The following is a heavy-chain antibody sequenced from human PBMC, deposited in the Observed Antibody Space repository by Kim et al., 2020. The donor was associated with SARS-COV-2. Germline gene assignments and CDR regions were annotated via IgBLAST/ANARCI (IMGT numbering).Heavy chain of an antibody. CDR2: ISSSGITI. D-gene: IGHD4-17*01. CDR3: ARRDSVTTVVTYDY. Sequence: GGSLRLSCAASGFTFRSYDMNWVRQAPGKGLEWVSYISSSGITISYADSVKGRFTISRDNAKNSLYLQMNSLRAEDTAVYYCARRDSVTTVVTYDYWGQGTLVTVSS. CDR1: GFTFRSYD. J-gene: IGHJ4*02. V-gene: IGHV3-48*03.